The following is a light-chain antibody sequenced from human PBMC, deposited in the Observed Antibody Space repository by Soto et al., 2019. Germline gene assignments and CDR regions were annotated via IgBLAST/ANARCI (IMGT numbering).Light chain of an antibody. CDR3: QQSYSIPYT. J-gene: IGKJ2*01. CDR1: QSISSY. Sequence: DIQMTQSPSSLSASVGDRVTITCRASQSISSYLNWYQQKPGKAPNLLIYDASSLQSGVPSRFSGSGSGTGFTLTISSLQPEDFATYYCQQSYSIPYTFGQGTKLEIK. CDR2: DAS. V-gene: IGKV1-39*01.